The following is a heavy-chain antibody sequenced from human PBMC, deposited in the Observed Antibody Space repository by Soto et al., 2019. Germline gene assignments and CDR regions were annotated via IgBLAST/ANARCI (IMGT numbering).Heavy chain of an antibody. CDR3: AKDLTELEWLPAPNCFVP. J-gene: IGHJ5*02. V-gene: IGHV3-23*01. D-gene: IGHD3-3*01. CDR1: GFTFGSYA. CDR2: ISGSGGST. Sequence: GGSLRLSCAASGFTFGSYAMSWVRQAPGKGLEWVSAISGSGGSTYYADSVKGRFTISRDNSKNTLYLQMNSLRAEDTAVYYCAKDLTELEWLPAPNCFVPWGQGTLVTAPQ.